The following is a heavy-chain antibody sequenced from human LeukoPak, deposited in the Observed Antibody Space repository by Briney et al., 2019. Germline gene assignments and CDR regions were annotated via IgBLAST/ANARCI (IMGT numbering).Heavy chain of an antibody. Sequence: GGSLRLSCAASGFTFSSYTMNWVRQAPGKGLEWVSYISSSSSTIYYADSVKGRFTISRDNSKNTLYLQMNSLRAEDTAVYYCAKDRSKAMIVVAILDYWGQGTLVTVSS. D-gene: IGHD3-22*01. J-gene: IGHJ4*02. CDR2: ISSSSSTI. CDR3: AKDRSKAMIVVAILDY. CDR1: GFTFSSYT. V-gene: IGHV3-48*01.